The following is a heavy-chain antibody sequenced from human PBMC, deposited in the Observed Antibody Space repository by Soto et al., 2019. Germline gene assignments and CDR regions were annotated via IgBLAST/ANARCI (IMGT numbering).Heavy chain of an antibody. CDR3: ARGFYGSGSYYFDW. D-gene: IGHD3-10*01. CDR2: ISVYNGNT. Sequence: ASVKVSCKASGFTFTSYGIDWVRQAPGQGLEWMGWISVYNGNTNYAQDLQGRVTMTTDTSTSTAYMELRSLRSDDTAVYYCARGFYGSGSYYFDWWGQGTQVTVSS. J-gene: IGHJ4*02. V-gene: IGHV1-18*01. CDR1: GFTFTSYG.